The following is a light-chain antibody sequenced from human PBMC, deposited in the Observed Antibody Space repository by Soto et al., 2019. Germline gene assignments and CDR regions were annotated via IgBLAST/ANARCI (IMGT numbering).Light chain of an antibody. CDR2: AAS. V-gene: IGKV3-20*01. CDR3: QQYGSSPQT. J-gene: IGKJ1*01. CDR1: QSISIN. Sequence: EIVMTQSPATLSVSPGERAILSCRASQSISINLAWYQQKPGQAPRLLIYAASNRATGVPARFSGSGSGTDFTLTISRLEPEDFAMYYCQQYGSSPQTFGQGTKVDIK.